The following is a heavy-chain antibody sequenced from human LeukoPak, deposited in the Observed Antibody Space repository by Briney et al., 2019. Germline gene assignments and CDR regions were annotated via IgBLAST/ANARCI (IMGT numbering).Heavy chain of an antibody. CDR3: AKDLGPSIFGVPSDY. CDR2: ISYDGSNK. V-gene: IGHV3-30*18. J-gene: IGHJ4*02. Sequence: PGGSLRLSCAASGFTISSYGMHWVRQAPGKGLEWGAVISYDGSNKYYADSVKGRFTISRDNSKNTLYLQMNSLRAEDTAVYYCAKDLGPSIFGVPSDYWGQGPLVTVSS. D-gene: IGHD3-3*01. CDR1: GFTISSYG.